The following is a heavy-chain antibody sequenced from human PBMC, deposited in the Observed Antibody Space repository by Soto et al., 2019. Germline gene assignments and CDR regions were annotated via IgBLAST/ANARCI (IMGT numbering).Heavy chain of an antibody. CDR1: GGSISSYY. CDR3: ASLTGYYDSSGYYYSDY. Sequence: SETLSLTCTVSGGSISSYYWSWIRQPPGKGLEWIGYIYYSGSTNYNPSLKSRVTISVDRSKNQFSLKLSSVTAADTAVYYCASLTGYYDSSGYYYSDYWGQGTLVTVSS. V-gene: IGHV4-59*01. D-gene: IGHD3-22*01. J-gene: IGHJ4*02. CDR2: IYYSGST.